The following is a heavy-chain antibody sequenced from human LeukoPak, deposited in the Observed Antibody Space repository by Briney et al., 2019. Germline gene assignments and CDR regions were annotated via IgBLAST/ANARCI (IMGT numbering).Heavy chain of an antibody. D-gene: IGHD3-10*01. CDR2: MNPNSGNT. J-gene: IGHJ4*02. CDR1: GGTFTSYD. Sequence: ASVKVSCKASGGTFTSYDINWVRQATGQGLEWMGWMNPNSGNTGYAQKFQGRVTITRNTSISTAYMELSSLRSEDTAVYYCATSKFGELSLDYWGQGTLVTVSS. V-gene: IGHV1-8*03. CDR3: ATSKFGELSLDY.